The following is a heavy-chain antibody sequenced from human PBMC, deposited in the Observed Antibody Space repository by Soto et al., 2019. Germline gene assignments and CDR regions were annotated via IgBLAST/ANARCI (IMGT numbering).Heavy chain of an antibody. J-gene: IGHJ6*02. CDR2: IDPSDSYS. Sequence: GESLKISCKASGYNFTTFWLSWMRQVPGKGLAWMGRIDPSDSYSNYSPSFQGHITISADKSINTAYLHFSNLKASDTAVYYCARHFPLPTDLQFYYYYYYGVDGWGHGTAVTVSS. V-gene: IGHV5-10-1*01. D-gene: IGHD3-3*02. CDR3: ARHFPLPTDLQFYYYYYYGVDG. CDR1: GYNFTTFW.